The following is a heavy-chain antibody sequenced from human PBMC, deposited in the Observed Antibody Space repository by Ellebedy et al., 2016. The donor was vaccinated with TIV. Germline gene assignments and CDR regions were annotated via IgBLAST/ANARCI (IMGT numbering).Heavy chain of an antibody. D-gene: IGHD3-22*01. CDR1: GGTFRSYA. J-gene: IGHJ4*02. CDR2: IIPMFGTV. CDR3: ARGSAYFPGEIDY. Sequence: SVKVSCXASGGTFRSYAISWVRQAPGQGLEWMGQIIPMFGTVNYAQKFQGRVTITADESTSTAYMELSSLRSEDTAVYYCARGSAYFPGEIDYWGQGTLVTVSS. V-gene: IGHV1-69*13.